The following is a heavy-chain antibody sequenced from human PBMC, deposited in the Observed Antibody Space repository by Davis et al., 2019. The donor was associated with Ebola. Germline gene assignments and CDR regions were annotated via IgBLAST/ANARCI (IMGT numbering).Heavy chain of an antibody. D-gene: IGHD3-10*01. CDR2: INHSGIT. CDR3: ARGMYYYGSGSRAGYYYYYGMDV. V-gene: IGHV4-34*01. J-gene: IGHJ6*02. Sequence: MPGGSLRLSCAVYGGSFSGYYWSWIRQPPGKGLEWIGEINHSGITNYNPSLKSRVTISVDTSKNQFSLKLSSVTAADTAVYYCARGMYYYGSGSRAGYYYYYGMDVWGQGTTVTVSS. CDR1: GGSFSGYY.